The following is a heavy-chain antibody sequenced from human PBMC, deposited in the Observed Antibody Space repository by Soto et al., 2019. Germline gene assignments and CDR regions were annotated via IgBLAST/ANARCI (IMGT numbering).Heavy chain of an antibody. Sequence: VASVKVSCKASGYTFTNYGMHWVRQAPGQRLEWMGWINAGNGDTKYSQKLQGRVTIIRDTSASTAYMELSSLRSEDTAVYYCARPTYGDYSDYWGQGTLVTVSS. CDR2: INAGNGDT. V-gene: IGHV1-3*01. D-gene: IGHD4-17*01. CDR1: GYTFTNYG. CDR3: ARPTYGDYSDY. J-gene: IGHJ4*02.